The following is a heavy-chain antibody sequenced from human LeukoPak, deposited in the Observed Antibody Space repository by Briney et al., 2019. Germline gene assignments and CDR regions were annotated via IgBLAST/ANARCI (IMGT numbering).Heavy chain of an antibody. CDR2: IYYSGST. Sequence: SETLSLTCTVSGGSISSYYWSWIRQPPGKGLEWIGYIYYSGSTNYNPSLKSRVTISVDTSKNQFSLKLSSVTAADTAVYYCARGHGSGNYYWGQGTLVTVSS. V-gene: IGHV4-59*01. CDR1: GGSISSYY. J-gene: IGHJ4*02. CDR3: ARGHGSGNYY. D-gene: IGHD3-10*01.